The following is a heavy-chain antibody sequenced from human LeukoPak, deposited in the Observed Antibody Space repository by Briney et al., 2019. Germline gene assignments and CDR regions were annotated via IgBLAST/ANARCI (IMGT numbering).Heavy chain of an antibody. V-gene: IGHV4-38-2*02. J-gene: IGHJ4*02. D-gene: IGHD3-10*01. CDR1: GGSISSYY. Sequence: SETLSLTCTVSGGSISSYYWSWIRQPPGKGLEWIGSIYHSGSTYYNPSLKSRVTISVDTSKNQFSLKLSSVTAADTAVYYCARDTPMVRGVTDYWGQGTLVTVSS. CDR2: IYHSGST. CDR3: ARDTPMVRGVTDY.